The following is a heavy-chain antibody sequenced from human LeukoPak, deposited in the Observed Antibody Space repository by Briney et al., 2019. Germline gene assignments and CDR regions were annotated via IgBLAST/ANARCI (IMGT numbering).Heavy chain of an antibody. CDR1: AGSISSSSYY. CDR2: IYYSGST. J-gene: IGHJ4*02. CDR3: ARRAASAGYFDY. Sequence: SETLSLTCTVSAGSISSSSYYWGWIRQPPGKGLEWIGSIYYSGSTYYNPSLKSRVTISVDTSKSQFSLNLSSVTAADTAVYYCARRAASAGYFDYWGQGTLVTVS. D-gene: IGHD6-13*01. V-gene: IGHV4-39*01.